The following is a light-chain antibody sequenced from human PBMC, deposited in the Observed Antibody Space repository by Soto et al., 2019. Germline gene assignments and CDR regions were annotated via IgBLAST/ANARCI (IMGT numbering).Light chain of an antibody. CDR1: KLGDKY. V-gene: IGLV3-1*01. CDR2: QDT. J-gene: IGLJ2*01. Sequence: SYELTQTPSVSVSPGQTATITCSGDKLGDKYVCWYQHKPGQSPTLVIYQDTKRPSGIPERFSGSNSGHTATLTISGTQAMDEAEYYCQAWDRSSALVFGGGTQLTVL. CDR3: QAWDRSSALV.